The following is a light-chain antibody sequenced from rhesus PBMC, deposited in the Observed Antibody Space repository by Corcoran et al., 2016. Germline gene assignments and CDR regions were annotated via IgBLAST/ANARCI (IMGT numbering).Light chain of an antibody. J-gene: IGKJ4*01. CDR3: QQHNSYPLT. Sequence: DIQMTQSPSSLSASVGDTVTITCQASQGISKYLAWYQQIPGKAPKLLIYDASTLQSGVPSRVSGSGSGTEFTLPISSLQPEDFATYFCQQHNSYPLTFGGGTKVEL. V-gene: IGKV1-25*01. CDR2: DAS. CDR1: QGISKY.